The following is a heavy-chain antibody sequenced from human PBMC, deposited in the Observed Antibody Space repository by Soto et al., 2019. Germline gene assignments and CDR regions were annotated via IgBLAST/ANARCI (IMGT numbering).Heavy chain of an antibody. CDR3: ARAFRQWLEKAGFDY. V-gene: IGHV1-69*01. D-gene: IGHD6-19*01. J-gene: IGHJ4*02. CDR1: GGTFSIYS. CDR2: IIPMFGAP. Sequence: QVQLVQSGAEVKKPGSSVKVSCQSSGGTFSIYSINWVRQAPGQGLEWTGGIIPMFGAPNYAQKFQGRVTMTADETTSTAYMALTSLTTADTAVYFCARAFRQWLEKAGFDYWGQGTRVTVSS.